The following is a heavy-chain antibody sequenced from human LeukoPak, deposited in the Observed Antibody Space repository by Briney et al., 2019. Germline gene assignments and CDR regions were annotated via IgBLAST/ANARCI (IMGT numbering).Heavy chain of an antibody. Sequence: ASVKVSCKASGYTFTSYGISWVRQAPGQGLEWMGWISGNNGNTNSAQKFQGRVTMTTDTSTSTAYMELRSLRSDDTAVYYCARDFFHGHCAGLSCFLLDYWGQGSLVTVSS. J-gene: IGHJ4*02. CDR3: ARDFFHGHCAGLSCFLLDY. V-gene: IGHV1-18*01. CDR1: GYTFTSYG. D-gene: IGHD2-15*01. CDR2: ISGNNGNT.